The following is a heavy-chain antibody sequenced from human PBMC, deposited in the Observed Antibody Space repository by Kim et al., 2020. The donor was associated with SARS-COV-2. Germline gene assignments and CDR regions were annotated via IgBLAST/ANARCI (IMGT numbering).Heavy chain of an antibody. V-gene: IGHV1-69*01. CDR3: ARDLMTYGMDV. J-gene: IGHJ6*02. CDR2: TT. Sequence: TTNYAQRVQGRVTITADESTTTAYMELSSLRSEDTAIYYCARDLMTYGMDVWGQGTTVTVSS.